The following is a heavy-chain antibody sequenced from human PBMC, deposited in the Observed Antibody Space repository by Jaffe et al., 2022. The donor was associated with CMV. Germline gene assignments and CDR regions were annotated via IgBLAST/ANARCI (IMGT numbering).Heavy chain of an antibody. D-gene: IGHD3-3*01. Sequence: QLQLQESGPGLVKPSETLSLTCTVSGGSISSSSYYWGWIRQPPGKGLEWIGSIYYSGSTYYNPSLKSRVTISVDTSKNQFSLKLSSVTAADTAVYYCARLSLNSITIFGVALEVADAFDIWGQGTMVTVSS. J-gene: IGHJ3*02. V-gene: IGHV4-39*01. CDR3: ARLSLNSITIFGVALEVADAFDI. CDR2: IYYSGST. CDR1: GGSISSSSYY.